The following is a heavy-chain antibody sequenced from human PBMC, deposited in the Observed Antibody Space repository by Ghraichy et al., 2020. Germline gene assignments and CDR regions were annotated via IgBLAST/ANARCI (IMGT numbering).Heavy chain of an antibody. Sequence: GGSLRLSCAASGFTFSSYAMSWVRQAPGKGLEWVSAISGSGGSTYYADSVKGRFTISRDNSKNTLYLQMNSLRAEDTAVYYCAKAWTRVVSRDHLFDYWGQGTLVTVSS. CDR3: AKAWTRVVSRDHLFDY. CDR1: GFTFSSYA. CDR2: ISGSGGST. J-gene: IGHJ4*02. V-gene: IGHV3-23*01. D-gene: IGHD2-21*01.